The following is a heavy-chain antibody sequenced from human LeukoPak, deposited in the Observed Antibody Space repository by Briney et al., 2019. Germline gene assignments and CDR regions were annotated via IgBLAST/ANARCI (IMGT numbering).Heavy chain of an antibody. CDR2: ISWNSDSI. J-gene: IGHJ5*02. CDR3: VKEDYYGSGRLDP. V-gene: IGHV3-9*01. CDR1: GFTFHDYA. Sequence: GVSLRLSCAASGFTFHDYAMHWVRQAPGKGLEWVSRISWNSDSIGYADSVKGRFTISRDNGKSSLYLEMNSVRAEDTALYYCVKEDYYGSGRLDPWGQGTLVTVSS. D-gene: IGHD3-10*01.